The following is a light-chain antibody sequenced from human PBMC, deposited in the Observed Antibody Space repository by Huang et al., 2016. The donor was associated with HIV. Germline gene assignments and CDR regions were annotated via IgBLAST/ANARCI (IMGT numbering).Light chain of an antibody. J-gene: IGKJ5*01. V-gene: IGKV3-15*01. CDR1: QSVSSN. CDR2: GAS. CDR3: QQYNNWPSIT. Sequence: EIVMTQSPATLSVSPGERATLSCRARQSVSSNLAWYQQKPGQPPRLLIYGASTRATGSPSRFSGSGSGTEFTLTISSLQSEDFAVYYCQQYNNWPSITFGQGTRLEIK.